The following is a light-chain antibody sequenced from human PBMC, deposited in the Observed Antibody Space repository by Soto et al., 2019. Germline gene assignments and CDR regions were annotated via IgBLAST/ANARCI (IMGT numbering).Light chain of an antibody. Sequence: QSVLTQPPSVSGAPGQRVTISCTGSNSNIGAGYDVHWYQQLPGIAPKLLIYDNDKRPSEIPDRFSGSKSGTSATLAITGLQTGDEVDYYCGTWDSILNAVIFGGGTKLTVL. CDR1: NSNIGAGYD. V-gene: IGLV1-51*01. J-gene: IGLJ2*01. CDR3: GTWDSILNAVI. CDR2: DND.